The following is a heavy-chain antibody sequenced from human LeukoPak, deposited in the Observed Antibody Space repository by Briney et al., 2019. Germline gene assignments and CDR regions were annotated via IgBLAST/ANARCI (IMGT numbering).Heavy chain of an antibody. V-gene: IGHV4-38-2*01. J-gene: IGHJ4*02. D-gene: IGHD3-10*01. CDR2: IYHSGST. CDR1: GYSISSGYY. CDR3: ARHENPYYYGSGYLDY. Sequence: SETLSLTCAVSGYSISSGYYWGWIRQPPGKGLEWIGSIYHSGSTYYNPSLKSRVTISVDTSKNQFSLKLSSATAADTAVYYCARHENPYYYGSGYLDYWGQGTLVTVPS.